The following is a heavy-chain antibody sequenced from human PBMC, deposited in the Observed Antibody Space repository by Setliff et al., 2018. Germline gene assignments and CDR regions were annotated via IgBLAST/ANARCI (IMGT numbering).Heavy chain of an antibody. CDR2: INADGGAN. CDR3: ARGRQVHRHLVIVPAAAFDF. CDR1: GYTFTDYY. Sequence: ASVKVSCKASGYTFTDYYIHWIRQAPGQGLEWMGWINADGGANGQSYKFRGRVAMTRDTSISTVFMELNRLTSDDTAVYYCARGRQVHRHLVIVPAAAFDFWGQGARVTVSS. J-gene: IGHJ4*02. D-gene: IGHD2-2*01. V-gene: IGHV1-2*07.